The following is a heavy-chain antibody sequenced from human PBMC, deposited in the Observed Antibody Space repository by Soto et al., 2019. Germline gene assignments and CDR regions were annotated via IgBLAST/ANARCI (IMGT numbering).Heavy chain of an antibody. CDR3: ARGYSGYDPSGTTVNYYGMDV. J-gene: IGHJ6*02. D-gene: IGHD5-12*01. V-gene: IGHV3-30-3*01. CDR2: ISYDGSNK. CDR1: GFTFSSYA. Sequence: GGSLRLSCAASGFTFSSYAMHWVRQAPGKGLEWVAVISYDGSNKYYADSVKGRFTISRDNSKNTLYLQMNSLRAEDTAVYYCARGYSGYDPSGTTVNYYGMDVWGQGTTVTVSS.